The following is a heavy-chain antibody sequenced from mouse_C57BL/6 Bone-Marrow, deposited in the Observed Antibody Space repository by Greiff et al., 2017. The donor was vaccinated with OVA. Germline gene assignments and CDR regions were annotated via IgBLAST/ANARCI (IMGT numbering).Heavy chain of an antibody. CDR3: ARHVYYYGSSDRYLDY. V-gene: IGHV1-62-2*01. CDR2: FYPGSGSI. D-gene: IGHD1-1*01. CDR1: GYTFTEYT. Sequence: QVQLQQSGAELVKPGASVKLSCKASGYTFTEYTIHWVKQRSGQGLEWIGWFYPGSGSIKYNEKFKDKATLTADKSSSTAYMELSRLTSEDSAVYFCARHVYYYGSSDRYLDYWGKGTTLTVSS. J-gene: IGHJ2*01.